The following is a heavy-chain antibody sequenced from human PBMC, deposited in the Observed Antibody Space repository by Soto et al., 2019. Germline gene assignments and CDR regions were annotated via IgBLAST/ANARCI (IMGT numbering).Heavy chain of an antibody. CDR3: ARGLSVTNTFYYYYAVDV. D-gene: IGHD2-8*01. CDR2: INHSGST. J-gene: IGHJ6*02. V-gene: IGHV4-34*01. Sequence: LETLSLTCAVYGGSFSRYSWNWIRQPPGKGLEWIGEINHSGSTNYNPSLKSRVTISVDTSKNQFSLNLSSVTAADTAVYYCARGLSVTNTFYYYYAVDVWGQGTTVTVSS. CDR1: GGSFSRYS.